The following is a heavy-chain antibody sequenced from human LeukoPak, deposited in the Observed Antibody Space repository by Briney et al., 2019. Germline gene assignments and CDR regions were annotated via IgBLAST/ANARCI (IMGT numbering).Heavy chain of an antibody. CDR3: ARDRRDGYNDY. Sequence: GGSLRLSCAASGFTFSSYSMNWVRQAPGKGLEWVSSISSSSSYIYYADSVKGRFTISRDNAKNLLYLQMNSLRAEDTAVYYCARDRRDGYNDYWGQGTLVTVSS. CDR2: ISSSSSYI. J-gene: IGHJ4*02. D-gene: IGHD5-24*01. V-gene: IGHV3-21*01. CDR1: GFTFSSYS.